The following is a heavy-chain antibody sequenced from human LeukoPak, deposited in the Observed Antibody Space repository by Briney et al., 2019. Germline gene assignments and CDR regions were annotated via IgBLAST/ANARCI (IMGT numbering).Heavy chain of an antibody. Sequence: SGGSLRLSCAASGLTFRSSAMSWVRQAPGKGLGWVSAIGGSGQTTYYADSVKGRFTISRDNSRNTLYLQLTSLRDGDTAVYYCARGGRYDVLTGIPPGRYRLDVWGQGTTVTVSS. V-gene: IGHV3-23*01. D-gene: IGHD3-9*01. CDR2: IGGSGQTT. J-gene: IGHJ6*02. CDR1: GLTFRSSA. CDR3: ARGGRYDVLTGIPPGRYRLDV.